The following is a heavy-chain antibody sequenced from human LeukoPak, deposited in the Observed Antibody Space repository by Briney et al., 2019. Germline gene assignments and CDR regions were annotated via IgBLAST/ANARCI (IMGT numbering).Heavy chain of an antibody. D-gene: IGHD3-10*01. J-gene: IGHJ4*02. CDR3: ARSPGIWDEYGRLEY. Sequence: SETLSLTCTVSGDSISSGGHYWNWIRQRPGKGLEWIGYIFYTGSTYYNPSLKSRVAISVDTSKNQFSLKLSSVTAADTAVYYCARSPGIWDEYGRLEYWGQGALVTVSP. CDR2: IFYTGST. CDR1: GDSISSGGHY. V-gene: IGHV4-31*03.